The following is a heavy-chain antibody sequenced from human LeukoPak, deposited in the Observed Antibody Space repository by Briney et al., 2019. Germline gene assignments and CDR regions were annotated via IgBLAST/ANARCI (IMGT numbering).Heavy chain of an antibody. J-gene: IGHJ3*02. CDR2: IYYSGST. CDR1: GGSISSSSYY. D-gene: IGHD4-17*01. CDR3: ARVTVTTWGAFDI. Sequence: SETLSLTCTVSGGSISSSSYYWGWIRQPPGKGLEWIGSIYYSGSTYYNPSLKSRVTISVDTSKNQFSLKLSSVTAADTAVYYCARVTVTTWGAFDIWGQGTMVTVSS. V-gene: IGHV4-39*07.